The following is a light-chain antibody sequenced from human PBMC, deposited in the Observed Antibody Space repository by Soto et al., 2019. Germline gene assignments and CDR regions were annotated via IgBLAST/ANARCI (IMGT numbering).Light chain of an antibody. CDR2: WAS. Sequence: DIVMTQSPDSLAVSLGERATIHCKSSQTVLYSSNNKNYLAWYQQKPGQPPKLLIYWASTRESGVPDRFSGSGSGTYFTLTISSLQAEDVAVYYCQQYYSAPYTFGQGTKLEIK. V-gene: IGKV4-1*01. J-gene: IGKJ2*01. CDR3: QQYYSAPYT. CDR1: QTVLYSSNNKNY.